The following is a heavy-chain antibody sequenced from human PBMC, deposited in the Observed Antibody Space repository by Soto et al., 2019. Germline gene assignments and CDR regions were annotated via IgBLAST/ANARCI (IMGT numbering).Heavy chain of an antibody. J-gene: IGHJ4*02. CDR1: GGSFSGYY. CDR3: ARLDYGGVFDY. Sequence: QVQLQQWGAGLLKPSETLSLTCAVYGGSFSGYYWSWIRQPPGKGLEWIGEVNHSGSTPSNPSLKSRVTISVDTSKYQFSLKLSSVTAADTAVYSCARLDYGGVFDYWGQGTLVTVAS. CDR2: VNHSGST. V-gene: IGHV4-34*01. D-gene: IGHD4-17*01.